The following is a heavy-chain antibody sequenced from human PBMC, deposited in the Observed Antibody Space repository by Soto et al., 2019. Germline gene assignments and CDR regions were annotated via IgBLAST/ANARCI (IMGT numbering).Heavy chain of an antibody. D-gene: IGHD3-16*01. CDR1: GGSISSSSYY. Sequence: SETLSLTCAVPGGSISSSSYYWGWIRQPPGKVLECIGSIYYTGSTYYNASLKSRVPISVDTSKNPFSLKLSSVTAADTAVYYCAKHDSGGDRRYYFDYWGQGTLVTVSS. CDR3: AKHDSGGDRRYYFDY. V-gene: IGHV4-39*01. J-gene: IGHJ4*02. CDR2: IYYTGST.